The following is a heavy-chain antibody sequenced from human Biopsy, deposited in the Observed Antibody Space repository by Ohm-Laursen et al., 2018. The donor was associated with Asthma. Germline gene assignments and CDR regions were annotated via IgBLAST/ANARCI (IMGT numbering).Heavy chain of an antibody. CDR3: TRWSLRVRDTPNDY. CDR1: GYTFTSYD. Sequence: SVKVSCKASGYTFTSYDTNWVRQATGQGLEWMGWMNPNSGNTGYPQNFQGRVTMTRDTSISTAYMELSSLRSEDTAVYYCTRWSLRVRDTPNDYWGQGTLVTVSS. CDR2: MNPNSGNT. D-gene: IGHD3-16*01. V-gene: IGHV1-8*01. J-gene: IGHJ4*02.